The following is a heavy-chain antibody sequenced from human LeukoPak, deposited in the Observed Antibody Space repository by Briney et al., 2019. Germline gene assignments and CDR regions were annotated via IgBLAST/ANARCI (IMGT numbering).Heavy chain of an antibody. D-gene: IGHD4-17*01. J-gene: IGHJ5*02. CDR2: IYTSGST. V-gene: IGHV4-4*08. Sequence: SETLSLTCDVSVGSIRGYYWSWIRQSPEKGLEWIGYIYTSGSTHYNPSLKSRVTMSVDTSKNQFSLKLSSVTAADTAVYYCARGPLTVTRGFDPWGQGTLVTVSS. CDR3: ARGPLTVTRGFDP. CDR1: VGSIRGYY.